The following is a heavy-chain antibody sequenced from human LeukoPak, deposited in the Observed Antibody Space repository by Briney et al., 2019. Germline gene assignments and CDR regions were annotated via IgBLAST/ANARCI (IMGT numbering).Heavy chain of an antibody. V-gene: IGHV1-18*01. CDR2: ISAYNGNT. CDR3: ARSLDCSGGSCQLDY. Sequence: ASVNVSCKASGYTFTSYGISWVRQAPGQGLEWMGWISAYNGNTNYAQKLQGRVTMTTDTSTSTAYMELRSLRSDDTAVYYCARSLDCSGGSCQLDYWGQGTLVTVSS. J-gene: IGHJ4*02. CDR1: GYTFTSYG. D-gene: IGHD2-15*01.